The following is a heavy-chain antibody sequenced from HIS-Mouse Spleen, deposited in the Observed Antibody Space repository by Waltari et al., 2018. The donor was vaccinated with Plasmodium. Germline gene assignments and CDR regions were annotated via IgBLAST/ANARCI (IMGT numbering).Heavy chain of an antibody. D-gene: IGHD1-26*01. Sequence: EVQLVESGGGLVQPGGSLRLSWAASGLTFSSYSMNLVRQAPGKGLEWVSYISSSSSTIYYADSVKGRFTISRDNAKNSLYLQMNSLRAEDTAVYYCARVNSGSYYWFDPWGQGTLVTVSS. CDR2: ISSSSSTI. CDR3: ARVNSGSYYWFDP. V-gene: IGHV3-48*01. CDR1: GLTFSSYS. J-gene: IGHJ5*02.